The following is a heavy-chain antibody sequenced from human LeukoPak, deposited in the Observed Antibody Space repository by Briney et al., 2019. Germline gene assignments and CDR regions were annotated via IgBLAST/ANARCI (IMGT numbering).Heavy chain of an antibody. CDR3: ATRPYLGYCSSTSCYSAYAFDI. CDR1: GGTFSRYV. J-gene: IGHJ3*02. CDR2: IIPILGIA. D-gene: IGHD2-2*02. Sequence: GASVKVSCKASGGTFSRYVISWVRQPPGKGLEWMGWIIPILGIANYAQKFQGRVTITADKSTSTAYMELSSLRSEDTAVYYCATRPYLGYCSSTSCYSAYAFDIRGQGTMVTVSS. V-gene: IGHV1-69*04.